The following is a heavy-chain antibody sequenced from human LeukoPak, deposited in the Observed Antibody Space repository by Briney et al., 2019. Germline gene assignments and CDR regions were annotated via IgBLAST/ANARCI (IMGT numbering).Heavy chain of an antibody. J-gene: IGHJ3*02. CDR3: AREIGYCSSTSCFFYAFDI. CDR1: GYTFTGYY. CDR2: IIPNNGGT. V-gene: IGHV1-2*02. D-gene: IGHD2-2*01. Sequence: ASVKVSCKTSGYTFTGYYMHWVRQAPGQGLEWMGWIIPNNGGTNYAQKFQGRVTMARDTSISTAYMELSRLRSDDTAVYYCAREIGYCSSTSCFFYAFDIWGQGTMVTVSS.